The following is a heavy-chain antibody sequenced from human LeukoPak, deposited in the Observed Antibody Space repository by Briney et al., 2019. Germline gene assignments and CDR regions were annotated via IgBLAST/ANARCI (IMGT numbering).Heavy chain of an antibody. CDR2: IIPIFGTA. D-gene: IGHD6-19*01. Sequence: ASVKVSCKASGGTFSSYAISWVRQAPGQGLEWIGGIIPIFGTANYAQKFQGRVTITADESTSTAYMELSSLRSEDTAVYYCARGAVAGTSDYWGQGTLVTVSS. J-gene: IGHJ4*02. CDR3: ARGAVAGTSDY. CDR1: GGTFSSYA. V-gene: IGHV1-69*13.